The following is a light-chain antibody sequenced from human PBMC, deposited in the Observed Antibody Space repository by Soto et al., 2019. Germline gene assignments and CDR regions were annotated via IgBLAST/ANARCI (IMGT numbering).Light chain of an antibody. J-gene: IGKJ4*01. Sequence: EIVMTQSPATLSVSPGERATLSCRASQSVSSNLAWYQQKPGQAPRLLIYGASTRATGFPARFSGSGSGTDFTLTISGLQSDDSAVYYCQQLERYPSTFGGGTKVDI. CDR3: QQLERYPST. CDR2: GAS. CDR1: QSVSSN. V-gene: IGKV3-15*01.